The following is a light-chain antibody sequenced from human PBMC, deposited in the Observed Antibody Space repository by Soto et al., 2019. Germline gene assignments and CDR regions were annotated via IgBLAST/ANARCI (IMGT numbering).Light chain of an antibody. CDR1: SSDVGSYNL. CDR3: CSYAGSGGGVV. CDR2: EGS. V-gene: IGLV2-23*01. Sequence: QSVLTQPASVSGSPGQSITISCTGTSSDVGSYNLVSWYQQHPGKAPQLMIYEGSKRPSGASDRFSGSKSGNTASLTISGLQAEDEADYYCCSYAGSGGGVVFGGGTQLTVL. J-gene: IGLJ2*01.